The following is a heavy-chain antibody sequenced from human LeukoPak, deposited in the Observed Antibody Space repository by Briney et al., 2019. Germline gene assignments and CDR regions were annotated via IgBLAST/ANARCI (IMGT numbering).Heavy chain of an antibody. D-gene: IGHD6-19*01. V-gene: IGHV3-21*01. J-gene: IGHJ1*01. CDR3: ARAYTKQWLVQGGEYFQH. CDR1: GFTFSSYA. Sequence: PGGSLSLSCAASGFTFSSYAMSWVRQAPGKGLEWVSSISSSSSYIYYADSVKGRFTISRDNAKNSLYLQMNSLRAEDTAVYYCARAYTKQWLVQGGEYFQHWGQGTLVTVSS. CDR2: ISSSSSYI.